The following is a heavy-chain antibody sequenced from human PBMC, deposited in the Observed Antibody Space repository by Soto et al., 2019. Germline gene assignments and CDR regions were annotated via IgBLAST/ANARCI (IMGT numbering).Heavy chain of an antibody. Sequence: SETLSLTCTVSGGFFSPKYWSLFRQFPGKGLEWVEYIHYSGTTNYNPSLKSRVTISVDTSKNQFSLKLSSVTAADTAVYYCGRHVNSDYDYWGQGILVTVSS. CDR3: GRHVNSDYDY. D-gene: IGHD4-4*01. CDR2: IHYSGTT. CDR1: GGFFSPKY. V-gene: IGHV4-59*08. J-gene: IGHJ4*02.